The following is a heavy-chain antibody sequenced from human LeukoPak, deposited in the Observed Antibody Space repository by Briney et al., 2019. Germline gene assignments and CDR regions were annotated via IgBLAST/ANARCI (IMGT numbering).Heavy chain of an antibody. Sequence: GGSLRLSCAASGFTFSSYSMNWVRQAPGKGLEWVSSISSSSSYLYYADSVKGRFTISRDNAKNSLYLQMNSLRAEDTAVYYCARVPPYYYDSSGSWYFDLWGRGTLVTVSS. D-gene: IGHD3-22*01. V-gene: IGHV3-21*01. CDR2: ISSSSSYL. CDR3: ARVPPYYYDSSGSWYFDL. J-gene: IGHJ2*01. CDR1: GFTFSSYS.